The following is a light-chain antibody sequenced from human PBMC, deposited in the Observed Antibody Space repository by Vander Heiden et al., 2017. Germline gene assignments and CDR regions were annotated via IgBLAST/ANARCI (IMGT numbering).Light chain of an antibody. J-gene: IGKJ2*01. Sequence: IQMIQSPPTLSALERDRVTITCRASQSISSWLAWYPQTPGIAPKLLIYKSSSVERGVRPGLRRSGSGTEFTLTMRSLQPDDFATYHCQRYNSYRYTFGQGTKLEIK. CDR3: QRYNSYRYT. V-gene: IGKV1-5*03. CDR1: QSISSW. CDR2: KSS.